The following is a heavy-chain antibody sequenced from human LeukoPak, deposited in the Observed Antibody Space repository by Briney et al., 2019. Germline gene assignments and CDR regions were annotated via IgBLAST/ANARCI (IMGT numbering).Heavy chain of an antibody. D-gene: IGHD5-18*01. Sequence: PGGSLRLSCAASGLKFSSYYMNWVRQAPGKGLEWVSSISTSGSYLYYADSVKGRFTISRDNAKNSLFLQMNSLRADDTAVYYCARATHGKRGYTYGLDYWGQGTLVTVSS. J-gene: IGHJ4*02. CDR2: ISTSGSYL. CDR1: GLKFSSYY. V-gene: IGHV3-21*01. CDR3: ARATHGKRGYTYGLDY.